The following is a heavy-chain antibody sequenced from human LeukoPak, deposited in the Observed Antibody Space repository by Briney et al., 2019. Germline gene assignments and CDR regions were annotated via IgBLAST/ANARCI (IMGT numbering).Heavy chain of an antibody. D-gene: IGHD3-10*01. CDR1: GGSFSGYY. CDR2: INHSGST. V-gene: IGHV4-34*01. Sequence: SETLSLTCAVYGGSFSGYYWSWIRQPPGKGLEWVGEINHSGSTNYNPSLKSRVTISVDTSKNQFSLKRSSVTAADTAMYYCAREGGSGSGRGLDCWGQGTLVTVSS. CDR3: AREGGSGSGRGLDC. J-gene: IGHJ4*02.